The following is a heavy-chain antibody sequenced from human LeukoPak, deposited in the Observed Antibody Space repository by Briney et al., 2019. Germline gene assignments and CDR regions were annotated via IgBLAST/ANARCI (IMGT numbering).Heavy chain of an antibody. CDR3: ARQGGYSSSTSCFYY. CDR1: GGSISSSSYY. V-gene: IGHV4-39*01. CDR2: IYYSGRT. J-gene: IGHJ4*02. Sequence: PSETLSLTCTVSGGSISSSSYYWGWSRQPPGKGLEWIGSIYYSGRTYYNPSLKSRVTISVDTSKNQFSLKLSSVTAADTAVYYCARQGGYSSSTSCFYYWGQGTLVTVSS. D-gene: IGHD2-2*03.